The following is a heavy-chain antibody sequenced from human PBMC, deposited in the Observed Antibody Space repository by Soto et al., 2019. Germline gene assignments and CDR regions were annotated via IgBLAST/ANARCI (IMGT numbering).Heavy chain of an antibody. CDR2: ISSSSSYI. CDR1: GFTFSSYS. D-gene: IGHD6-13*01. CDR3: ARGGSSSSWYWFDP. J-gene: IGHJ5*02. V-gene: IGHV3-21*01. Sequence: GGSLRLSCAASGFTFSSYSMNWVRQAPGKGLEWVSSISSSSSYIYYADSVKGRFTISRDNAKNSLYLQMNSLRAEDTAVYYCARGGSSSSWYWFDPWGQGTLVTVSS.